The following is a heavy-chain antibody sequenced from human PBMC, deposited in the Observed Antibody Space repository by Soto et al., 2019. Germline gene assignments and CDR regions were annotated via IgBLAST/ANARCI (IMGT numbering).Heavy chain of an antibody. J-gene: IGHJ4*02. CDR2: ISSSSSYI. CDR3: ARDRRDGYNFDY. Sequence: EVQLVESGGGLVKPGGSLRLSCAASGFTFSSYSMNWVRQAPRKGLEWVSSISSSSSYIYYADSVKGRFTISRDNAKNALYLQMNSLRAEDTAVYYCARDRRDGYNFDYWGQGTLVTVSS. D-gene: IGHD5-12*01. V-gene: IGHV3-21*01. CDR1: GFTFSSYS.